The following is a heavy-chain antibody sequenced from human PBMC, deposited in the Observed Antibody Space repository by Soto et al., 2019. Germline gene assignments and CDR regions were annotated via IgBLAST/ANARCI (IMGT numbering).Heavy chain of an antibody. CDR2: ISAYNNNA. V-gene: IGHV1-18*01. J-gene: IGHJ6*02. Sequence: GASVKVSCKASNYPFTSYGFAWVRQAPGHGLQWLGRISAYNNNADYAQEFQGRVTMTTDTSTRTAVMELRSLTSDDTGVYYCARDSNPFGVVIRSPEKQKYGMDVWGQGXTVTVSS. CDR1: NYPFTSYG. D-gene: IGHD3-3*01. CDR3: ARDSNPFGVVIRSPEKQKYGMDV.